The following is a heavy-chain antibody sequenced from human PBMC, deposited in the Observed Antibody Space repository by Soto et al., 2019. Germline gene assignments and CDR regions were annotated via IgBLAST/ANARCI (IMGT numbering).Heavy chain of an antibody. J-gene: IGHJ4*02. CDR3: ARGRTLIAGTSLDY. D-gene: IGHD1-20*01. CDR2: INRSGST. CDR1: GGSFIGYY. V-gene: IGHV4-34*01. Sequence: SETLSLTCAVYGGSFIGYYWTWIRQPPGKGLEWIGEINRSGSTNYKPSLRGRATISVDTSKIQVSLKVSSVTAADTAVYYCARGRTLIAGTSLDYWGQGTLVTVSS.